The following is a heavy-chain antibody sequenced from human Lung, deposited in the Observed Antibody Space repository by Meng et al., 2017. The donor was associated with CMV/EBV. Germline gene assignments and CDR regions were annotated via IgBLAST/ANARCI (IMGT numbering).Heavy chain of an antibody. V-gene: IGHV4-59*01. CDR2: IYYSGST. D-gene: IGHD3-10*01. CDR1: GGSISSYY. CDR3: ARHGSGSYFYGMDV. Sequence: SETLSLTXTVSGGSISSYYWSWIRQPPGKGLEDIGYIYYSGSTSYNPSLKSRVTISVDTSKSQFSLKLSSVTAADTAVYYCARHGSGSYFYGMDVWGQGTTVTVSS. J-gene: IGHJ6*02.